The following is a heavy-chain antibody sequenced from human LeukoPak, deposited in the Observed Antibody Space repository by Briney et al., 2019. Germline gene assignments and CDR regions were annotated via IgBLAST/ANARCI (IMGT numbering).Heavy chain of an antibody. CDR3: ARGFDYYDSSGYYYVGAFDI. V-gene: IGHV4-4*07. D-gene: IGHD3-22*01. CDR1: GGSISSYY. Sequence: SETLSLTCTVSGGSISSYYWSWIRQPAGKGLEWIGRIYTSGSTNYNPSLKSRVTMSVDTSKNQFSLKLSSVTAADTAVYYCARGFDYYDSSGYYYVGAFDIWGQGTMVTVPS. CDR2: IYTSGST. J-gene: IGHJ3*02.